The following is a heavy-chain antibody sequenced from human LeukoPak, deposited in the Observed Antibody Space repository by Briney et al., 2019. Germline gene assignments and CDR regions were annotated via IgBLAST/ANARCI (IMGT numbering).Heavy chain of an antibody. Sequence: SETLSLTCNVSGYSISSGDYYWTWIRQPAGKGLEWIGRVDLGGRRINKQNIISRVTVSVDPSKNQFSLSLTSVTAADTATYYCAREGAYCSGTDCFATTVDAWGPGALVTVSS. J-gene: IGHJ5*02. V-gene: IGHV4-61*02. D-gene: IGHD2-2*01. CDR3: AREGAYCSGTDCFATTVDA. CDR1: GYSISSGDYY. CDR2: VDLGGRR.